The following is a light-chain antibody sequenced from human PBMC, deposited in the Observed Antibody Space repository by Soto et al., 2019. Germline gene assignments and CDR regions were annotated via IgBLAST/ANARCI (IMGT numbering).Light chain of an antibody. CDR1: QSVLYNSNNKNH. Sequence: DFVMTQAPDSLAVSLGERATINCKSSQSVLYNSNNKNHLGWFQQKPGHPPKLLIYGASFRPSGVPDRFSGRGSGTDFTLTISSLQAEDVAVYYGQQYYSIPFTFGQGTKLEI. J-gene: IGKJ2*01. CDR3: QQYYSIPFT. CDR2: GAS. V-gene: IGKV4-1*01.